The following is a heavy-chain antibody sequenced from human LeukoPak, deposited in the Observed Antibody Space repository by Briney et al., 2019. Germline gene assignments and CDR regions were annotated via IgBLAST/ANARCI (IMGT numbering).Heavy chain of an antibody. Sequence: GGSLRLSCAASGFTFSSYSMNWIRQAPGKGLEWVTSISSSTSYIYYADSVKGRFTISKDNAKNSLYLQMNSLRAEDTAVYYCARAGGSTVSHSDYWGQGTLVTVSS. CDR2: ISSSTSYI. J-gene: IGHJ4*02. CDR1: GFTFSSYS. V-gene: IGHV3-21*01. D-gene: IGHD4-17*01. CDR3: ARAGGSTVSHSDY.